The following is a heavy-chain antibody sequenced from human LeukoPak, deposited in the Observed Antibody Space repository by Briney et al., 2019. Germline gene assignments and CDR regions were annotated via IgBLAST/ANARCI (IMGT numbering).Heavy chain of an antibody. CDR2: ISGSGGST. J-gene: IGHJ4*02. CDR3: AKAERLGPYYFDY. CDR1: GFTFSSYA. Sequence: GGSLRLSCAASGFTFSSYAMSWVRQAPGKGLQWVSAISGSGGSTYYADSVKGRFTISRDNSKKTLYLQMNSLRAEDTAVYYCAKAERLGPYYFDYWGEGTLVTVSS. V-gene: IGHV3-23*01. D-gene: IGHD3-3*01.